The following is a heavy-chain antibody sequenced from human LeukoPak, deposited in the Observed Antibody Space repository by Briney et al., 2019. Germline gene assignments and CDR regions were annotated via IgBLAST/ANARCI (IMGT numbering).Heavy chain of an antibody. J-gene: IGHJ4*02. CDR2: IRYDGSDK. CDR1: GFTFSSCG. V-gene: IGHV3-30*02. CDR3: AKSPSREWLFDY. Sequence: GGSLRLSCAASGFTFSSCGMHWVRQAPGKGLQWVAFIRYDGSDKYYADSVKGRFTISRDNSKNTLYLQMNSLRAEDTAVYYCAKSPSREWLFDYWGQGTLVTVSS. D-gene: IGHD5-12*01.